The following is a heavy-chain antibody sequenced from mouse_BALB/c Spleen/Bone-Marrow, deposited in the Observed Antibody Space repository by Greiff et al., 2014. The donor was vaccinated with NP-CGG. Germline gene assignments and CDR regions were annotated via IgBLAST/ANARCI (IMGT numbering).Heavy chain of an antibody. V-gene: IGHV1S29*02. D-gene: IGHD2-14*01. Sequence: EVQLQQSGPELVKPGASVKISCKASGYKFTDYNMHWVKQSHGESLEWIGYIYPYNGGTGYNQKFKSKATLTVDNSSSTAYMERRSLTSEDSAVYYCARFRYDWYFDVWGAGTTVTVSS. CDR2: IYPYNGGT. CDR3: ARFRYDWYFDV. J-gene: IGHJ1*01. CDR1: GYKFTDYN.